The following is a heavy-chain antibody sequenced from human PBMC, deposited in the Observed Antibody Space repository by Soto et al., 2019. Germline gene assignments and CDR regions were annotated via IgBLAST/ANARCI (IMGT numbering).Heavy chain of an antibody. D-gene: IGHD2-2*02. Sequence: GXSXKVSFKASVYTXTSYGSRLVRQAPGQGLEWMGWISAYNGNTNYAQKLQGRFTMTTDTSTSTAYIELRSLRSDDTAVYYCARDPRCSSTSCYTVGWFDPWGQGTLVTVSS. J-gene: IGHJ5*02. V-gene: IGHV1-18*01. CDR3: ARDPRCSSTSCYTVGWFDP. CDR2: ISAYNGNT. CDR1: VYTXTSYG.